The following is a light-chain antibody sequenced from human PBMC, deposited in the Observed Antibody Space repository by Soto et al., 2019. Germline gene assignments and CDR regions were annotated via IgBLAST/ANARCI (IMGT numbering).Light chain of an antibody. J-gene: IGKJ1*01. CDR1: QSINAH. CDR2: GAS. V-gene: IGKV3-15*01. Sequence: EVVMTQSPATLSVSPGVRVTLSFRASQSINAHLAWYQQKPGQAPRLLIHGASTRATGIPARFSGSGFGTEFILTISSLQSEDFAMYYCQQYNTWLWTFGQGTKVEI. CDR3: QQYNTWLWT.